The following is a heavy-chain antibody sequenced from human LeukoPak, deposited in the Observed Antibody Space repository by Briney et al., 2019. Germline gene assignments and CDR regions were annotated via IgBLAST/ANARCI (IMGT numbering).Heavy chain of an antibody. Sequence: SETLSLTCAVYGGSFSGYYWSSIRQPPGKGLEWIGEINHSGSTNYNPSLKSRVTISVDTSKNQFSLKLSSVTAADTAVYYCARRLYCSSTSCYRGIYYYGMDVWGQGTTVTVSS. CDR3: ARRLYCSSTSCYRGIYYYGMDV. CDR1: GGSFSGYY. V-gene: IGHV4-34*01. D-gene: IGHD2-2*02. CDR2: INHSGST. J-gene: IGHJ6*02.